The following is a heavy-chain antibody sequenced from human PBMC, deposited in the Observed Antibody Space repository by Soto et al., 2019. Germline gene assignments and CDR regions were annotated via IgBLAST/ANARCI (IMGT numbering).Heavy chain of an antibody. J-gene: IGHJ4*02. CDR2: IYHSGST. D-gene: IGHD3-9*01. Sequence: SETLSLTCAVSGYSISSGYYWGWIRQPPGKGLEWIGSIYHSGSTYYNPSLKSRVTISVDTSKNQFSLKLSSVTAADTAVYYCATHYDILTGYSDEFDYWGQGTLVTVSS. V-gene: IGHV4-38-2*01. CDR1: GYSISSGYY. CDR3: ATHYDILTGYSDEFDY.